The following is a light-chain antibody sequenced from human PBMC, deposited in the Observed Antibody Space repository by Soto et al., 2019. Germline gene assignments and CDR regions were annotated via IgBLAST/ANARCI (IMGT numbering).Light chain of an antibody. CDR1: SSDVSGYNY. CDR2: DVS. Sequence: QSALTQPRSVSGSPGQSVTISCTGTSSDVSGYNYVSWYQQHPGKAPKLMIYDVSKRPSGVPDRFSGSKSGNTASLTISGLQAEDEADYYCCSYAGSYTLRVVFGGGTKLTVL. CDR3: CSYAGSYTLRVV. V-gene: IGLV2-11*01. J-gene: IGLJ2*01.